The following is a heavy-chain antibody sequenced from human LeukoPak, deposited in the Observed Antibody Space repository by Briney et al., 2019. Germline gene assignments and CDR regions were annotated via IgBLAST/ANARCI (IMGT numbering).Heavy chain of an antibody. CDR1: GYTFTGYY. V-gene: IGHV1-2*02. CDR2: INPNSGGT. Sequence: ASVKVSCKASGYTFTGYYMHWVRQAPGRGLEWMGWINPNSGGTNYAQKFQGRVTMTRDTSISTAYMELSRLRSDDTAVYYCAKVVMGYGDYRGAYYYMDVWGKGTTVTVSS. D-gene: IGHD4-17*01. CDR3: AKVVMGYGDYRGAYYYMDV. J-gene: IGHJ6*03.